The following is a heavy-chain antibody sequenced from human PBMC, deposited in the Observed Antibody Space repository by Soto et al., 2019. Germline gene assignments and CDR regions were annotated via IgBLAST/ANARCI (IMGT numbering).Heavy chain of an antibody. Sequence: GASVKVSCKASGYTFTSYGSSWVRQAPGQGLEWMGGIIPIFGTAKYAQKFQGRVTITADESTSTAYMELSSLRSEDTAVYYCARPMRYYYDSSGQSAWFDPWGQGTLVTVSS. CDR1: GYTFTSYG. CDR2: IIPIFGTA. D-gene: IGHD3-22*01. J-gene: IGHJ5*02. V-gene: IGHV1-69*13. CDR3: ARPMRYYYDSSGQSAWFDP.